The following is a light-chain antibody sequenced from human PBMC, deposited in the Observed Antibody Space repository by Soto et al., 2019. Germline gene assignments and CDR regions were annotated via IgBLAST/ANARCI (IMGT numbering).Light chain of an antibody. V-gene: IGKV3-15*01. CDR2: GAS. CDR1: QSVSSN. Sequence: IVMSQSPDTLSVSPGERATLSCRASQSVSSNLAWYQQKPGQAPRLLIYGASTRATGIPARFSGSGSGTEFTLTISSLQSEDFAVYYCQQYNNWPPLTFGGGTKVDIK. CDR3: QQYNNWPPLT. J-gene: IGKJ4*01.